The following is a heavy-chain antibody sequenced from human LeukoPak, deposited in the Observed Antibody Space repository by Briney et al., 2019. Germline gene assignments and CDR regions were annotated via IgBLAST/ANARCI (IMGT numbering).Heavy chain of an antibody. D-gene: IGHD2-15*01. CDR1: GFTFSTYD. V-gene: IGHV3-30-3*01. J-gene: IGHJ4*02. Sequence: LSGGSLRLSCAASGFTFSTYDIHWVRQAPGKGLEWVAVISSDGNNKYYADSVKGRFTISRDNSKKTLYLHMNSLRAEDTSVYYCARGRTYSFDYWGQGTLVTVS. CDR2: ISSDGNNK. CDR3: ARGRTYSFDY.